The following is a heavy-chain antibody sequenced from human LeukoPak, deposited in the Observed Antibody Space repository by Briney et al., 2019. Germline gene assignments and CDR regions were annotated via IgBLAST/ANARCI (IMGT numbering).Heavy chain of an antibody. CDR1: GFSVSDYY. CDR2: ISNAGSTR. Sequence: PGGTLRLSCAASGFSVSDYYISWIRQAPGKGLERVSYISNAGSTRYYANPANSRFTTSTENAKNSLSLQMNSLRAEDTAVYYCARVCDFWSGYSTYYGMDVWGQGTTVTVSS. J-gene: IGHJ6*02. D-gene: IGHD3-3*01. CDR3: ARVCDFWSGYSTYYGMDV. V-gene: IGHV3-11*01.